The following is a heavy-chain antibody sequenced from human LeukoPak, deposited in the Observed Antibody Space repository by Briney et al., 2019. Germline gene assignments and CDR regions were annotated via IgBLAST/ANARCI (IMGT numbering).Heavy chain of an antibody. CDR2: IQQDGTEK. Sequence: PGGSLRLSCAASGFTFTTYWMSWVRQAPGKGLEWVANIQQDGTEKYYVDSVKGRFTISRDNAKTSLYLQMNSLRVEDTAVYYCARAARGYSSSGYDALDIWGQGTMVTVSS. J-gene: IGHJ3*02. CDR3: ARAARGYSSSGYDALDI. V-gene: IGHV3-7*01. CDR1: GFTFTTYW. D-gene: IGHD6-13*01.